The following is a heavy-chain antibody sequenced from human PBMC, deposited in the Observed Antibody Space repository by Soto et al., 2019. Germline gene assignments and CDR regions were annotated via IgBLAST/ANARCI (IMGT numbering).Heavy chain of an antibody. CDR3: AREGYDYIWGSYRYYFDY. J-gene: IGHJ4*02. CDR2: ISYDEINK. D-gene: IGHD3-16*02. V-gene: IGHV3-30*03. CDR1: GFTFSSYG. Sequence: QVQLVESGGGVVQPGRSLRLSCAASGFTFSSYGMHWVRQAPGKGLEWVAVISYDEINKYYSDSVKGRFTISRDNSKNTLYLQMNSLRAEDTAVSYCAREGYDYIWGSYRYYFDYWGQGTLVTVSS.